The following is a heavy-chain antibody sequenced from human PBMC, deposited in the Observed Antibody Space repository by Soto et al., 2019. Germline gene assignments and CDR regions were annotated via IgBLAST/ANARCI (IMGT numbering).Heavy chain of an antibody. D-gene: IGHD3-9*01. CDR2: ISAYNGNT. J-gene: IGHJ4*02. CDR3: ARDRRAYYDILTGGYYFDY. CDR1: GYTFTSYG. V-gene: IGHV1-18*01. Sequence: ASVKVSCKASGYTFTSYGISWVRQAPGQGLDWMGWISAYNGNTNYAQKLQGRVTMTTDTSTSTAYMELRSLRSDDTAVYYCARDRRAYYDILTGGYYFDYWGKGTLVTVYS.